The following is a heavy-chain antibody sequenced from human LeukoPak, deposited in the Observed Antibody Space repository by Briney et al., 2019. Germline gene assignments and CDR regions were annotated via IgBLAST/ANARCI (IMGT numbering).Heavy chain of an antibody. D-gene: IGHD4-17*01. V-gene: IGHV3-48*03. CDR1: GFTFSSYE. CDR2: INSSGGTI. Sequence: GGSLRLSCAASGFTFSSYEMNWVRQAPGKGLEWVSYINSSGGTIYYADSVKGRFTISRDNAKNSLYLQMNSLRAEDTAVYYCARVGATSYGDYDYWGQGTLVTVSS. CDR3: ARVGATSYGDYDY. J-gene: IGHJ4*02.